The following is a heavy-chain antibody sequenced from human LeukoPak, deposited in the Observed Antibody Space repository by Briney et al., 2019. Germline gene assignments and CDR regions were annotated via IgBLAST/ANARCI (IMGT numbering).Heavy chain of an antibody. J-gene: IGHJ4*02. V-gene: IGHV3-9*01. Sequence: PGGSLRLSCAASGFTFDDYAMHWVRQAPGKGLEWVSGINWNSGSIGYADSVKGRFTISRDNAKNSLHLQMNSLRAEDTALYYCAKDPKAIYGSGSSFDYWGQGTLVTVSS. CDR1: GFTFDDYA. D-gene: IGHD3-10*01. CDR2: INWNSGSI. CDR3: AKDPKAIYGSGSSFDY.